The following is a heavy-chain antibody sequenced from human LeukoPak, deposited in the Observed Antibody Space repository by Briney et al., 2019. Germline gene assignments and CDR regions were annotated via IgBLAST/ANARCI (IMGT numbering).Heavy chain of an antibody. D-gene: IGHD3-22*01. V-gene: IGHV1-46*01. CDR3: ARDPRPSYDSSGYYYPGDY. Sequence: ASVKVSCKASGYTFTSYYMHWVRQAPGQGLEWMAIINPSGGRISYAQKLQGRVTMTRDTSTSTVYMELSSLRSEDTAVYYCARDPRPSYDSSGYYYPGDYWGQGTLVTVSS. J-gene: IGHJ4*02. CDR1: GYTFTSYY. CDR2: INPSGGRI.